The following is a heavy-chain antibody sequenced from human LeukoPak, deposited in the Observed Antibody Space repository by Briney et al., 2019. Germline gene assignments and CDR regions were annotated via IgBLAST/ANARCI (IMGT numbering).Heavy chain of an antibody. CDR3: ARDRTSTPWLFDY. D-gene: IGHD2/OR15-2a*01. Sequence: SVKVSCKASGGTFSSYAISWVRQAPGQGLEWMGRIIPIFGIANYAQKFQGRVTVTADKSTSTAYMELSSLRSEDTAVYYCARDRTSTPWLFDYWGQGTLVTVSS. CDR1: GGTFSSYA. V-gene: IGHV1-69*04. J-gene: IGHJ4*02. CDR2: IIPIFGIA.